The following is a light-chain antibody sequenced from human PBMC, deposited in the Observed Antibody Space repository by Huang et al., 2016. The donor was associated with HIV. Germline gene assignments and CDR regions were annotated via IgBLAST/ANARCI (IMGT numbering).Light chain of an antibody. Sequence: EIVMTQSPATLSVSPGERATLSCRASQSVGIKLSWFQQKPGQAPRLLIYDESTRSTGIPARFSGSGSGTEFTLTISSLQSEDFAVYYCQHYNNCPRMFGQGTKVEIK. CDR2: DES. CDR1: QSVGIK. J-gene: IGKJ1*01. V-gene: IGKV3-15*01. CDR3: QHYNNCPRM.